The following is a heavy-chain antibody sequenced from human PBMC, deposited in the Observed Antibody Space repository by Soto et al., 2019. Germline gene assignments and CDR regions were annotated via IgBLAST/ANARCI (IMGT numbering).Heavy chain of an antibody. V-gene: IGHV4-34*01. D-gene: IGHD3-10*01. Sequence: PSETLSLTCAVYGGSFSGYYWSWIRQPPGKGLEWIGEINHSGSTNYNPSLKSRVTISVDTSKNQFSLKLSSVTAADTAVYYCARRWPRITMARRDVWGQGTTVTVSS. CDR1: GGSFSGYY. CDR2: INHSGST. CDR3: ARRWPRITMARRDV. J-gene: IGHJ6*02.